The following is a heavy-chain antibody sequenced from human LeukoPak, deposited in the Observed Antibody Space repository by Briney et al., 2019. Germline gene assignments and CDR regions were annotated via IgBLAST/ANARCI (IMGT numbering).Heavy chain of an antibody. CDR2: IYYSGST. Sequence: SETLSLTCTVSGGSINSYYWSWIRQPPGKGLEWIGYIYYSGSTNYNPSLKSRVTISVDTSKNQFSLRLSSVTAADTAVYYCATQGGYSYGPPDDYWGQGTLVTVSS. V-gene: IGHV4-59*01. J-gene: IGHJ4*02. D-gene: IGHD5-18*01. CDR3: ATQGGYSYGPPDDY. CDR1: GGSINSYY.